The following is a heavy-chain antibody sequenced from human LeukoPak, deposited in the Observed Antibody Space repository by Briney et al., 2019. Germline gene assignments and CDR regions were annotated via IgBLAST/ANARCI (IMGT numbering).Heavy chain of an antibody. CDR1: GFTFNNYA. J-gene: IGHJ4*02. V-gene: IGHV3-23*01. Sequence: GGSLRLSCAASGFTFNNYAMNWVRQAPGKGLEWVSSIRGGGETTYYVDSAKGRFTISRDNSQNTLYLQMNSLRAEDTAVYYCARDYDDYVGYFFFDYWGQGTLVTVSS. D-gene: IGHD4-17*01. CDR2: IRGGGETT. CDR3: ARDYDDYVGYFFFDY.